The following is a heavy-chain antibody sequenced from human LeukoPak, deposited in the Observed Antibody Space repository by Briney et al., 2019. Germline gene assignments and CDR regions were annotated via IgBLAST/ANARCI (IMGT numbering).Heavy chain of an antibody. CDR1: GDTFTTYA. J-gene: IGHJ5*02. V-gene: IGHV1-69*06. CDR3: ARAGIPGYCTNVTCSNWLDP. D-gene: IGHD2-8*01. Sequence: SVKVSCKASGDTFTTYAIIWVRQAPGQGREWMGGIIPMFDTPNYAQRLQGRVTITADKSTKTAYMELTSLRSEDTAVYYCARAGIPGYCTNVTCSNWLDPWGQGTLSPSPQ. CDR2: IIPMFDTP.